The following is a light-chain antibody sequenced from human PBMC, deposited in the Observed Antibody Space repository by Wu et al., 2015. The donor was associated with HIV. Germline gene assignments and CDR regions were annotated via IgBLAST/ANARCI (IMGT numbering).Light chain of an antibody. J-gene: IGKJ4*01. CDR3: QQYNDWPLT. Sequence: EIVLTQSPASLSLSPGERAILSCRASQSVRSNLAWYQQELGQAPRLLIYGASTRATGIPARFSGSGSTTEFTLTISNMQSEDFAIYYCQQYNDWPLTFGGGTKMEI. V-gene: IGKV3-15*01. CDR2: GAS. CDR1: QSVRSN.